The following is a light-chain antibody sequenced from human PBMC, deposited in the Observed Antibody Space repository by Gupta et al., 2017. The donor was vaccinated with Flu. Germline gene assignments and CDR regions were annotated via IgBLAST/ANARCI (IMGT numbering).Light chain of an antibody. CDR2: DAS. Sequence: EVVLTQSPATLSLSPGERAVLSCRASQSVSPSLAWYQQKPGQAPRLLMYDASRRDAGIPARFSGSGYGKDLTLTISTREQEDFAVYYCQQHNDLPMYTFGRGTKMEIK. CDR1: QSVSPS. J-gene: IGKJ2*01. V-gene: IGKV3-11*01. CDR3: QQHNDLPMYT.